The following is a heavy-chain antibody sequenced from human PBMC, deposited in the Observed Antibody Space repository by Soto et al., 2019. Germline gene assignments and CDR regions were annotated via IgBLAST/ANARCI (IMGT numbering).Heavy chain of an antibody. CDR2: IYYIGST. J-gene: IGHJ6*02. V-gene: IGHV4-39*01. CDR1: VGSSSSSSYY. D-gene: IGHD3-3*01. CDR3: ARLRTIFGVVTTYGMDV. Sequence: PSETLSLTCTVSVGSSSSSSYYWGWILQPPGKGLEWIGSIYYIGSTYYNPSLKSRVTISVDTSKNQFSLKLSSVIAADTAVYYCARLRTIFGVVTTYGMDVWGQGTTVTVSS.